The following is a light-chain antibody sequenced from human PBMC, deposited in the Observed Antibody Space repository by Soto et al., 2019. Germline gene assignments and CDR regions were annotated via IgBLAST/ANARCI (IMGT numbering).Light chain of an antibody. J-gene: IGKJ1*01. V-gene: IGKV3-15*01. Sequence: EVVMTQSPATLSVSPGASATVSCRASQSVSSNLAWYQQKPGQAPRLLIYGASTRATGVPARFSGSGSGTEFTLTISSRQSEDFAVYYCQQYNNWPPWTFGQGTRVEIK. CDR3: QQYNNWPPWT. CDR1: QSVSSN. CDR2: GAS.